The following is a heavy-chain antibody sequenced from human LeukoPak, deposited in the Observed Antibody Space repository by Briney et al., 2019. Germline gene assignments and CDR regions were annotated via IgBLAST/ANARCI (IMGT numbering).Heavy chain of an antibody. D-gene: IGHD5-24*01. Sequence: PGGSLRLSGAVSGFTFSAYGMHWVRQAPGKGLEWVAVISSDGSYQAYADSVKGRFTVFRDSSKNTLYLQLNSLRPEDTGLYYCARERRRDGYNYKDYWGQGTQVSVSS. J-gene: IGHJ4*02. V-gene: IGHV3-30*04. CDR3: ARERRRDGYNYKDY. CDR1: GFTFSAYG. CDR2: ISSDGSYQ.